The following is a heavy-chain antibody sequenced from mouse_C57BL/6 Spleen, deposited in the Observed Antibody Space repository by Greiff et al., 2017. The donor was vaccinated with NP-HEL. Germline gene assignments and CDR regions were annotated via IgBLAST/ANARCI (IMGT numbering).Heavy chain of an antibody. Sequence: EVKLMESGGGLVKPGGSLKLSCAASGFTFSDYGMHWVRQAPEKGLEWVAYISSGSSTIYYADTVKGRFTISRDNAKNTLFLQMTSLRSEDTAMYYCARGVEDYYGSSYGFAYWGQGTLVTVSA. CDR1: GFTFSDYG. D-gene: IGHD1-1*01. J-gene: IGHJ3*01. V-gene: IGHV5-17*01. CDR3: ARGVEDYYGSSYGFAY. CDR2: ISSGSSTI.